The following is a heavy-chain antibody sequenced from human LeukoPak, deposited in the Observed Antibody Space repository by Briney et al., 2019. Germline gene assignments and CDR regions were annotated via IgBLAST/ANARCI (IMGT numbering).Heavy chain of an antibody. CDR2: INPNSGGT. V-gene: IGHV1-2*06. Sequence: ASVKVSCKASGYTFTGYYMHWVRQAPGQGLEWMGRINPNSGGTNYAQKFQGRVTMTRDTSISTAYMELSRLRSDDTAVYYCARDWYYYDSSDYSNWFDPWGQGTLVTVSS. CDR3: ARDWYYYDSSDYSNWFDP. D-gene: IGHD3-22*01. J-gene: IGHJ5*02. CDR1: GYTFTGYY.